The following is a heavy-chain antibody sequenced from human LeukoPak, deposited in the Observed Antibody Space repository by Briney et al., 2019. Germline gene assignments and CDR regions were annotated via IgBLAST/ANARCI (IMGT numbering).Heavy chain of an antibody. CDR1: GFTVSSNY. V-gene: IGHV3-53*01. J-gene: IGHJ4*02. CDR3: ARDDRAGYNWGYFDY. Sequence: GGSLRLSCAASGFTVSSNYMSWVRQAPGKGLEWVSVIYSGGSTYYADSVKGRFTISRDNSKNTLYPQMNSLRAEDTAVYYCARDDRAGYNWGYFDYWGQGTLVTVSS. D-gene: IGHD5-24*01. CDR2: IYSGGST.